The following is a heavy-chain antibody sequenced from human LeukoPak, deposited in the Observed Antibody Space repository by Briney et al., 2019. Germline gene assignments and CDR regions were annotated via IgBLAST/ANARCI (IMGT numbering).Heavy chain of an antibody. V-gene: IGHV3-23*01. Sequence: GGSLRLSCAASGFTFSSYSMNWVRQAPGKGLEWVSAISGSGGSTYYADSVKGRFTISRDNSKNTLYLQMNSLRAEDTAVYYCAKGREMATIPRFDPWGQGTLVTVSS. J-gene: IGHJ5*02. CDR3: AKGREMATIPRFDP. D-gene: IGHD5-24*01. CDR1: GFTFSSYS. CDR2: ISGSGGST.